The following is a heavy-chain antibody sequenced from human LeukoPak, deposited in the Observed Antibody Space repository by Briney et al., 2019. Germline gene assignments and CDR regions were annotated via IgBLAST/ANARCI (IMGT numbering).Heavy chain of an antibody. V-gene: IGHV4-34*01. CDR2: INHSGST. Sequence: SETLSLTCAVYGGSFSGYYWSWIRQPPGKGLEWIGEINHSGSTNYNPSLKSRVTISVDTSKNQFSLKLSSVTAADTAVYYCARVRLWFGDPRGNFDYWGQGTLVTVSS. CDR1: GGSFSGYY. D-gene: IGHD3-10*01. CDR3: ARVRLWFGDPRGNFDY. J-gene: IGHJ4*02.